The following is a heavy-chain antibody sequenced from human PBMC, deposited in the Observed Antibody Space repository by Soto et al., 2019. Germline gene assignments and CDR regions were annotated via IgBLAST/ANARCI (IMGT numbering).Heavy chain of an antibody. CDR2: IYPGDSDT. CDR1: GYSFTSYW. V-gene: IGHV5-51*01. Sequence: GESLKISCKGSGYSFTSYWIGWVRQMPGKGLEWMGIIYPGDSDTRYSPSFQGQVTISADKSISTAYLQWSSLKASGTAMYYCARGAIVVVPAAIMAPNYYYGMDVWSQGTTVTVSS. D-gene: IGHD2-2*02. J-gene: IGHJ6*02. CDR3: ARGAIVVVPAAIMAPNYYYGMDV.